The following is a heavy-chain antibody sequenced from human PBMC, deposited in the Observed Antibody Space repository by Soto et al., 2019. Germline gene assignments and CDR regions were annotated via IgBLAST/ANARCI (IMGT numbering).Heavy chain of an antibody. D-gene: IGHD3-22*01. CDR1: GFTVSSNY. V-gene: IGHV3-53*02. CDR3: AREVGYGAHFDY. CDR2: IYSGGST. Sequence: EVQLVETGGGLIQPGGSLRLSCAASGFTVSSNYMNWVRQAPGKGLEWVSVIYSGGSTYYADSLKGRFTISRDNSKNTLDLQMNSLRAEDTAVYYCAREVGYGAHFDYWGQRTLVTVSS. J-gene: IGHJ4*02.